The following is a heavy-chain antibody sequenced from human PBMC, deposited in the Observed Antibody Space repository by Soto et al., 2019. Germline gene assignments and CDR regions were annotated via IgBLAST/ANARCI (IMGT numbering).Heavy chain of an antibody. CDR3: ASLVDTVFYYYYMDV. CDR1: GFTFSDYY. V-gene: IGHV3-11*01. D-gene: IGHD4-17*01. CDR2: ISSSGSTI. Sequence: GGSLRLSCAASGFTFSDYYMSWIRQAPGKGLEWVSYISSSGSTIYYADSVKGRFTISRDNAKNSLYLQMNSLRAEDTAVYYCASLVDTVFYYYYMDVWGKGTTVTVSS. J-gene: IGHJ6*03.